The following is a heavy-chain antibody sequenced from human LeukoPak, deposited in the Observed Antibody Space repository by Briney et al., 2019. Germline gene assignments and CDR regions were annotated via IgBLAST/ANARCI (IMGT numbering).Heavy chain of an antibody. D-gene: IGHD6-19*01. CDR1: GFTFNTNA. V-gene: IGHV3-23*01. CDR3: AKNDRIAVAGMLVS. J-gene: IGHJ5*02. CDR2: ISGNGGST. Sequence: GESQKISCVASGFTFNTNAMSWVRQAPGKGLEWVSGISGNGGSTYYADSVKGRFTISRDNSENTLYLQMNSLRAEDTAIYYCAKNDRIAVAGMLVSWGQGTLVTVSS.